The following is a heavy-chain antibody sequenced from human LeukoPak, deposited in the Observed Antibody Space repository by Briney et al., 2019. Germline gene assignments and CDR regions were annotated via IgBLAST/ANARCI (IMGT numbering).Heavy chain of an antibody. D-gene: IGHD5-12*01. J-gene: IGHJ5*02. V-gene: IGHV3-53*01. CDR2: IYSGGST. CDR3: AKPGTYSGYDFFDP. Sequence: GGSLRLSWAASGFTVSSNFMSWVRQAPGKGLEWVSVIYSGGSTYYADSVKGRFTISRDNSKNTLYFQMNSLRAEDTAVYYCAKPGTYSGYDFFDPWGQGTLVTVSS. CDR1: GFTVSSNF.